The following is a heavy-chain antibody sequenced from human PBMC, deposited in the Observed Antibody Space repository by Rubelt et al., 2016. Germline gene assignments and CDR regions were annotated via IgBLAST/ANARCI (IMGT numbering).Heavy chain of an antibody. J-gene: IGHJ6*02. Sequence: NYNPSLKSRVTISVETSKNQFSLKLSSVTAADTAVYYCAASYYYYYFAMDVWGQGTTVTVSS. V-gene: IGHV4-34*01. CDR3: AASYYYYYFAMDV.